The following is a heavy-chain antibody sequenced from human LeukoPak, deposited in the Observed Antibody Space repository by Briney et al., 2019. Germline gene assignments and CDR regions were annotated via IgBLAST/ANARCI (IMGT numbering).Heavy chain of an antibody. V-gene: IGHV3-30*02. D-gene: IGHD6-13*01. CDR2: IRYDGSNK. CDR3: ARDDSVYRIAAAGTNY. Sequence: PGGSLRLSCAASGFTFSSYGMHWVRQAPGKGLEWVTFIRYDGSNKYYADSVKGRFTISRDNSKNTLYLQMKSLRAEDTAVYYCARDDSVYRIAAAGTNYWGQGTLVTVSS. CDR1: GFTFSSYG. J-gene: IGHJ4*02.